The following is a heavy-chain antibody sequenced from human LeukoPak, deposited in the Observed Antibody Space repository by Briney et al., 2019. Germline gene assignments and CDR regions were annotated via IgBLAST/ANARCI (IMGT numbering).Heavy chain of an antibody. D-gene: IGHD6-6*01. V-gene: IGHV3-53*01. CDR1: GFTVSTNY. CDR2: IYTGVYT. CDR3: AKGAALTCFEH. Sequence: GGSLRLSCAASGFTVSTNYMSWLRQAPGKGLEWVSVIYTGVYTYYADSVKGRFTISRDSSNNTLYLQINSLRAEDTAMYYCAKGAALTCFEHWGQGSLVAVSS. J-gene: IGHJ4*02.